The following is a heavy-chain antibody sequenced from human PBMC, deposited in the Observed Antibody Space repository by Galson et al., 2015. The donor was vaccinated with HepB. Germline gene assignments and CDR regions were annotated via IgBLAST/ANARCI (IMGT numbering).Heavy chain of an antibody. CDR3: ARQWEEDGYYMDV. CDR1: GFTFSTYA. D-gene: IGHD1-26*01. V-gene: IGHV3-30*04. J-gene: IGHJ6*03. Sequence: SLRLSCAASGFTFSTYAMHWVRQAPGKGLEWVAVMSYDGRNSYYADSVKGRFTITRDNSKNTLYLQMNSLRGEDTAVYYCARQWEEDGYYMDVWGKGTTVSVSS. CDR2: MSYDGRNS.